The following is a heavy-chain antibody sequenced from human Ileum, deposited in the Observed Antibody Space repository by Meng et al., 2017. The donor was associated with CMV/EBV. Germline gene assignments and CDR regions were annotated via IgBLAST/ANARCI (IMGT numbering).Heavy chain of an antibody. V-gene: IGHV3-21*01. J-gene: IGHJ4*02. CDR3: ARVFKGGNYFDY. CDR2: ISISSFM. Sequence: GESLKISCAASGFTFSSYGMNWVRQAPGKGLEWVSSISISSFMYYADSVKGRFTISRDNAKNSLYLQMNSLRAEDTAVYYCARVFKGGNYFDYWGQGTQVTVSS. CDR1: GFTFSSYG. D-gene: IGHD1-26*01.